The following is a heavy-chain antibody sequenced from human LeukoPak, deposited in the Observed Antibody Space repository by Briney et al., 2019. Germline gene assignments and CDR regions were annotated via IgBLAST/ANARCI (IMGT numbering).Heavy chain of an antibody. V-gene: IGHV4-39*01. CDR3: ARGLQLPRPGIAVAGTRGYYFDY. CDR1: GGSISSSSYY. D-gene: IGHD6-19*01. Sequence: SETLSLTCTVSGGSISSSSYYWGWIRQPPGKGLEWIGSVYYSGSTYYNPSLKSRVTISVDTSKNQFSLKLSSVTAADTAVYYCARGLQLPRPGIAVAGTRGYYFDYWGQGTLVTVSS. CDR2: VYYSGST. J-gene: IGHJ4*02.